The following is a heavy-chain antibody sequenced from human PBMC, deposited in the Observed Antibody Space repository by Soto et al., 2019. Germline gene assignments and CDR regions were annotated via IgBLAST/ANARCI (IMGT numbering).Heavy chain of an antibody. CDR3: AKMEGMDPWAYSFDY. J-gene: IGHJ4*02. Sequence: ESGGGLVQPGGSLRISCAATGFTFSDFAMSWVRQAPGKGLEWVSRIYGGGNGPHYADSVKGRVTISRDNSKNTLYLQMSSLRAEDTAVYYCAKMEGMDPWAYSFDYWGQGTLVTVSS. V-gene: IGHV3-23*01. D-gene: IGHD2-2*03. CDR1: GFTFSDFA. CDR2: IYGGGNGP.